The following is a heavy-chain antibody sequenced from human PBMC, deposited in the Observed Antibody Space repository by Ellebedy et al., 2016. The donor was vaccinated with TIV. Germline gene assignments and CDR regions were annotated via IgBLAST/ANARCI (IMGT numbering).Heavy chain of an antibody. Sequence: SLKISCAASGFPFDDYAMHWVRQAPGKGLGWVSGISWNSGNIGSADSVKGRFTISRDNAKNPLYLQMTSLRAEDTDLYFYAKGSTTVMPTSVDSWGQGTLVTVSS. D-gene: IGHD3-16*01. J-gene: IGHJ5*01. CDR2: ISWNSGNI. CDR1: GFPFDDYA. V-gene: IGHV3-9*01. CDR3: AKGSTTVMPTSVDS.